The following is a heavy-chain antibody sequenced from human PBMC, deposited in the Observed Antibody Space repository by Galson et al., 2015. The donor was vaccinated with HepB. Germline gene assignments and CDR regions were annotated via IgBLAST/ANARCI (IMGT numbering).Heavy chain of an antibody. J-gene: IGHJ3*02. CDR3: TDERNYYASFDI. CDR2: TYFRSRWRN. D-gene: IGHD3-10*01. V-gene: IGHV6-1*01. CDR1: GDSVSTTGGA. Sequence: CAISGDSVSTTGGAWNWIRQSPSRGLEWLGRTYFRSRWRNDYAPSMKSRVTIDPDPAKNQFSLQLNSVTPEDPAVYYCTDERNYYASFDIWGLGTMVTVSS.